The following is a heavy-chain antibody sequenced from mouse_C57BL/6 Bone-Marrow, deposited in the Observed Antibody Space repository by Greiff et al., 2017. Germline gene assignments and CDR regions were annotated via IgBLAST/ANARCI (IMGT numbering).Heavy chain of an antibody. CDR3: TRVEVYYYGSSLYYYAMDY. CDR1: GFTFSSYA. V-gene: IGHV5-9-1*02. D-gene: IGHD1-1*01. J-gene: IGHJ4*01. Sequence: EVMLVESGEGLVKPGGSLKLSCAASGFTFSSYAMSWVRQTPEKRLAWVAYISSGGDYIYYADTVKGRFTISRDNARNTLYLQMSSLKSEDTAMYYCTRVEVYYYGSSLYYYAMDYWGQGTSVTVSS. CDR2: ISSGGDYI.